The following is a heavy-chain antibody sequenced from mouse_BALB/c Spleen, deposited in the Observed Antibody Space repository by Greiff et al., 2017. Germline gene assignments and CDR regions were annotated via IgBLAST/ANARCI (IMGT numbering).Heavy chain of an antibody. CDR2: INSNGGST. CDR1: GFTFSSYG. Sequence: EVQLVESGGGLVQPGGSLKLSCAASGFTFSSYGMSWVRQTPDKRLELVATINSNGGSTYYPDSVKGRFTISRDNAKNTLYLQMSSLKSEDTAMYYCARDKNGSPFDYWGQGTTLTVSS. CDR3: ARDKNGSPFDY. J-gene: IGHJ2*01. D-gene: IGHD1-1*02. V-gene: IGHV5-6-3*01.